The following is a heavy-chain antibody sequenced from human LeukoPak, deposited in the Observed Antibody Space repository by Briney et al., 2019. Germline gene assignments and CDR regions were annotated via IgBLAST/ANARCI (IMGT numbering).Heavy chain of an antibody. J-gene: IGHJ4*02. CDR2: ISDSGST. V-gene: IGHV4-59*11. CDR3: ARGYDSSAYYPFNY. CDR1: GGSLSTHH. Sequence: PSETLSLTCVVSGGSLSTHHWSWIRQSPGRGLEWVGYISDSGSTNYNPSLKSRVTISVDTSKNQFSLMLSSVTAADTAVYYCARGYDSSAYYPFNYWGQGTLVTVSS. D-gene: IGHD3-22*01.